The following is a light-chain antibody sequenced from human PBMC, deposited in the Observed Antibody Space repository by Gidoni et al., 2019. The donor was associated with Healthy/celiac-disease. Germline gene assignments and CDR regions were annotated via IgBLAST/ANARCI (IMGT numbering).Light chain of an antibody. J-gene: IGKJ3*01. Sequence: DLQLTQSPSSLSASVGDRVTITCRSSQSIISYLNSYQQKQGQAPTLLISAASSLQSGVPSSFSGSGSGTDFTLTIMRLKHEDVVTYYCQQSYSTPPTFGHXTTVEFK. V-gene: IGKV1-39*01. CDR1: QSIISY. CDR2: AAS. CDR3: QQSYSTPPT.